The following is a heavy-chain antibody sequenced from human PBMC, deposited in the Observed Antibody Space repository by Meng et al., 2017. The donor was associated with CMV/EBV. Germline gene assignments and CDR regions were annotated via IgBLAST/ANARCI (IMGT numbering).Heavy chain of an antibody. CDR3: SGRRYGDDY. J-gene: IGHJ4*02. Sequence: GGSLRLSCSASGFSFGDYAVTWVRQAPGKGLEWVGFIRGQAYGGTSDYAASVKGRFTISRDDSKSIAYLQMNSLRIDDTAVYYCSGRRYGDDYWGQGTLVTVSS. D-gene: IGHD5-18*01. CDR2: IRGQAYGGTS. CDR1: GFSFGDYA. V-gene: IGHV3-49*04.